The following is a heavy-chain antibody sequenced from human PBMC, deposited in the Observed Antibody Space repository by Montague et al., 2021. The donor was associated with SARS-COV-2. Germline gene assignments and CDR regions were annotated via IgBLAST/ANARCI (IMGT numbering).Heavy chain of an antibody. CDR1: AGSINNHY. CDR3: ARRPSSGWSFDY. CDR2: VYFSGTA. J-gene: IGHJ4*02. D-gene: IGHD6-19*01. V-gene: IGHV4-59*08. Sequence: SETLSLTCTVSAGSINNHYWSWIRQTPGKELVWISYVYFSGTASYNPSLKSRVTISVDTSRNQFPLQLTSVTAADTAVYYCARRPSSGWSFDYWGQGTQVSVSS.